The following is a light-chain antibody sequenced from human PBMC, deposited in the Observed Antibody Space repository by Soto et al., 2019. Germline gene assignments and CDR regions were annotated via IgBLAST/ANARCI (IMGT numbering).Light chain of an antibody. CDR3: QQSYSTPRT. CDR1: QSISNY. V-gene: IGKV1-39*01. CDR2: AAS. J-gene: IGKJ1*01. Sequence: DIQMTQSPSSLSASVGDRVTITCRASQSISNYLNWYQQKPGKAPKLLMYAASILQSGVPSRFGGSGSGTDFTLTISSLQPEDFATYYCQQSYSTPRTFGQGTKVEIK.